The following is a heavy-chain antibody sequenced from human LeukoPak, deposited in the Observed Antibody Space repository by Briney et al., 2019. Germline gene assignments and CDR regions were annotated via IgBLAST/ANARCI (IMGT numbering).Heavy chain of an antibody. Sequence: PSETLSLTCAVSGGSISSSNWWSWVRQPPGKGLEWIGEIYHSGSTNYNPSLKSRVTISVDKSKNQFSLKLSSVTAADTAVYYCARSGYSSGWSNDYWGQGTLVTVSS. CDR1: GGSISSSNW. D-gene: IGHD6-19*01. J-gene: IGHJ4*02. V-gene: IGHV4-4*02. CDR3: ARSGYSSGWSNDY. CDR2: IYHSGST.